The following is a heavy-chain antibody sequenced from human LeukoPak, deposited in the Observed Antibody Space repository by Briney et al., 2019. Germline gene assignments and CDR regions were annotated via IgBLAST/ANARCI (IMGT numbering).Heavy chain of an antibody. J-gene: IGHJ4*02. CDR2: ISGSGGST. D-gene: IGHD6-6*01. V-gene: IGHV3-23*01. CDR3: ARDRDRDDSSSSLGY. Sequence: GGSLRLSCAASGFTFSSYAMSWVRQAPGKGLEWVSAISGSGGSTYYADSVKGRFTISRDNSKNTLYLQMNSLRAEDTAVYYCARDRDRDDSSSSLGYWGQGTLVTVSS. CDR1: GFTFSSYA.